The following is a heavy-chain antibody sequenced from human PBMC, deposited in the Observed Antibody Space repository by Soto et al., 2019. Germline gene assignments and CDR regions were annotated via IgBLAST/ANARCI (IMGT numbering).Heavy chain of an antibody. Sequence: QVQLVQSGAEEKKPGASVKVSCKASGYTFSSYGMHWVRQAPGQRLEWMGWINAGNGNTKYSQKFQGRVTVSRDTSARTAYMELSSLRSEDTAVYYCARGGPPIDYWGQGTLVTVSS. CDR2: INAGNGNT. D-gene: IGHD3-10*01. CDR1: GYTFSSYG. J-gene: IGHJ4*02. V-gene: IGHV1-3*05. CDR3: ARGGPPIDY.